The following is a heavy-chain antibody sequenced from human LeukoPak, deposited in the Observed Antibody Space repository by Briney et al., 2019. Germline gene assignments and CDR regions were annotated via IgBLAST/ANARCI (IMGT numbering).Heavy chain of an antibody. CDR3: VKRGATVRRTYFFDS. CDR2: IRYDGNDK. Sequence: GGSLRLSCVAAGFTFNAFGMHWVRQAPGKGLEWVAFIRYDGNDKYYSGSVEGRFTISRDNPKNTLYLQMNSLRVEDTSFYYCVKRGATVRRTYFFDSWGQGALVTVSS. D-gene: IGHD1-26*01. J-gene: IGHJ4*02. CDR1: GFTFNAFG. V-gene: IGHV3-30*02.